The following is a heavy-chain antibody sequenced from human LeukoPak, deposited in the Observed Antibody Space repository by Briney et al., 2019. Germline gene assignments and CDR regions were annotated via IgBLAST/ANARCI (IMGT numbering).Heavy chain of an antibody. J-gene: IGHJ4*02. CDR2: ISDIGSI. Sequence: PSETLSLTCTVSGGSISSYYWSWIRQPPGKGLEWIAYISDIGSINYNPSLKSRVTTSLDTSKNQFSLKLSSVTAADTAVYYCAGHHPRNTVGFWGQGTLVTVSS. V-gene: IGHV4-59*08. CDR1: GGSISSYY. CDR3: AGHHPRNTVGF. D-gene: IGHD2-8*02.